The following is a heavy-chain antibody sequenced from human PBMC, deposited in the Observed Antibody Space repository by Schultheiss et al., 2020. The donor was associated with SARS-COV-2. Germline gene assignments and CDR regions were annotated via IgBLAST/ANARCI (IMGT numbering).Heavy chain of an antibody. Sequence: SQTLSLTCTVSGGSISSGGYYWSWIRQHPGKGLEWIGYIYYSGSTYYNPSLKSLVTISVDTSKNQFSLKLSSVTAADTAVYYCAIGVITIFGVRWFDPWGQGTLVTVSS. J-gene: IGHJ5*02. CDR2: IYYSGST. CDR1: GGSISSGGYY. V-gene: IGHV4-31*01. CDR3: AIGVITIFGVRWFDP. D-gene: IGHD3-3*01.